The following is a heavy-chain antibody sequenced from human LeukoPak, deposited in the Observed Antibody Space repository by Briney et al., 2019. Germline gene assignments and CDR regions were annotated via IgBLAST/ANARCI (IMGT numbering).Heavy chain of an antibody. CDR2: MNPNSGNT. CDR3: ARAGAYYDFWSGLYYFDY. CDR1: GYTLTSYD. J-gene: IGHJ4*02. D-gene: IGHD3-3*01. V-gene: IGHV1-8*01. Sequence: GASVKVSCKASGYTLTSYDINWVRQATGQGLEWMGWMNPNSGNTGYAQKFQGRVTITRNTSISTAYMELSSLRSEDTAVYYCARAGAYYDFWSGLYYFDYWGQGTLVTVSS.